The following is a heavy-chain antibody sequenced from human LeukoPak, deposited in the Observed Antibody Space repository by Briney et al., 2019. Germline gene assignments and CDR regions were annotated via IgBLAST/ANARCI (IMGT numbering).Heavy chain of an antibody. CDR3: AKDLEDTAMIRRPFDI. Sequence: GGSLRLSCVAAGLTFSTYAMSWVRQAPGKGLEWVSGISGSGGSTPYADSVKGRFTISRDNSKNTLYLQMNSLRAEDTAVYYRAKDLEDTAMIRRPFDIWGQGTMVTVSS. D-gene: IGHD5-18*01. CDR2: ISGSGGST. CDR1: GLTFSTYA. V-gene: IGHV3-23*01. J-gene: IGHJ3*02.